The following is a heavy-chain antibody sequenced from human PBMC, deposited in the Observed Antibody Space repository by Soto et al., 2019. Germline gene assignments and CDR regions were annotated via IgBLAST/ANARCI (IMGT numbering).Heavy chain of an antibody. CDR1: GDSVSANSAA. Sequence: QVQLQQSGPGLVRPSQTLSLTCVISGDSVSANSAAWNWIRQSPSRGLEWLGMTYYRSKWNFDYAESVKSRMSIIPDTSNNHFSLLLNSVTPEATPVYYCVRQPRATLALYGMDVWGQGTTVTVSS. V-gene: IGHV6-1*01. CDR2: TYYRSKWNF. CDR3: VRQPRATLALYGMDV. J-gene: IGHJ6*02.